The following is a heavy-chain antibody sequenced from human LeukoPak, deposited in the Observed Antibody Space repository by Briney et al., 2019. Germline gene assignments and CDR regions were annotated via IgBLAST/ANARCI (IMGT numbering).Heavy chain of an antibody. D-gene: IGHD4-17*01. CDR3: ARDTTVTT. V-gene: IGHV4-39*02. CDR2: IYYSGST. Sequence: NPSETLSLTCTVSGGSISSSSYYWGWIRQPPGKGLEWIGSIYYSGSTYYNPSLKSRVTISVGTSKNQFSLKLSSVTAADTAVYYCARDTTVTTWGRGTLVTVSS. CDR1: GGSISSSSYY. J-gene: IGHJ2*01.